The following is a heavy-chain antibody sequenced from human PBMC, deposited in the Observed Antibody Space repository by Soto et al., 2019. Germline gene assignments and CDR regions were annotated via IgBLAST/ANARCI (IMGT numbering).Heavy chain of an antibody. J-gene: IGHJ5*02. Sequence: GESLKISCKGSGYSFTNYWIAWVRQMPGKGLEYMGIIYPSDSTARYSPSFQGQVTISADKSISTAYLQWNSLKASDTAMYYCARHGFYGDYSSNYFDPWGQGTLVTVSS. CDR1: GYSFTNYW. CDR2: IYPSDSTA. D-gene: IGHD4-17*01. V-gene: IGHV5-51*01. CDR3: ARHGFYGDYSSNYFDP.